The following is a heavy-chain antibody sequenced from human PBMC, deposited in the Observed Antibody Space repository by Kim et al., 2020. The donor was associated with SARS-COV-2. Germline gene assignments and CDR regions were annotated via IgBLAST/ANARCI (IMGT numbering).Heavy chain of an antibody. Sequence: GGSLRLSCGASGFTFSGSAMHWVRQASGKGLEWVGRIRSKANSYATAYVESVKGRFTISRDDSKNTAYLHMNSLKTEDTAVYYCTRVPGTTVAFWDAFDIWGQGPMVTVSS. V-gene: IGHV3-73*01. CDR1: GFTFSGSA. CDR2: IRSKANSYAT. CDR3: TRVPGTTVAFWDAFDI. J-gene: IGHJ3*02. D-gene: IGHD1-1*01.